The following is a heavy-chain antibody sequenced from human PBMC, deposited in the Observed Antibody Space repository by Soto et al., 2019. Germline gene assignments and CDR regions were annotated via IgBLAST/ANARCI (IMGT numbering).Heavy chain of an antibody. CDR2: ISSSSSYA. D-gene: IGHD1-1*01. V-gene: IGHV3-11*06. J-gene: IGHJ5*01. Sequence: QVHLVESGGGLVKPGGSLRLSCAASGFTFSDYYMSWIRQIPGKGLEWISYISSSSSYANYAVSVKGRFTMSRDNAKHSLYLQMNSLRVEDTAMYYCAREIDGSSNWFDSWGQGTLVTVSS. CDR1: GFTFSDYY. CDR3: AREIDGSSNWFDS.